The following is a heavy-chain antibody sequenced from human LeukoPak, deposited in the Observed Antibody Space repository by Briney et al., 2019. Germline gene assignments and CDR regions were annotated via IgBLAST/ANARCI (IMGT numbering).Heavy chain of an antibody. J-gene: IGHJ4*02. Sequence: GGSLRLSCAASGFTFSSYAMSWVRQAPGKGLEWVSAISGSGGSTYYADSVKGRFTISRDNSKYTLYLQMNSLRAEDTAVYYCAKDRADILTGPWGYWGQGTLVTVSS. CDR1: GFTFSSYA. CDR3: AKDRADILTGPWGY. V-gene: IGHV3-23*01. CDR2: ISGSGGST. D-gene: IGHD3-9*01.